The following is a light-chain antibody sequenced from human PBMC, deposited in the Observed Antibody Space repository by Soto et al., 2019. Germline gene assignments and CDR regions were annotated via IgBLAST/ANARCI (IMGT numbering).Light chain of an antibody. CDR3: QSYDSSLSGYV. V-gene: IGLV1-40*01. CDR1: SSNIGADYD. J-gene: IGLJ1*01. Sequence: QPVLTQPPSVSGAPGQRVTISCTGSSSNIGADYDVHWYQQLPGTAPKLLIYGNSNRPSGVPDRFFGSKSGTSASLAITGLQAEDEADYYCQSYDSSLSGYVFGTGTKVTVL. CDR2: GNS.